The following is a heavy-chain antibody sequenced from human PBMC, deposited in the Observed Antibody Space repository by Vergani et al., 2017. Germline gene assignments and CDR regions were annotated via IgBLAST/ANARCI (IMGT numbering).Heavy chain of an antibody. CDR2: TWYDGNNK. CDR3: ARDLRLLYSRFDP. D-gene: IGHD5-12*01. Sequence: QVQLVESGGGVVQPGRSLRLSCAASGFTFNQSGMHWVRQAPGKGLEWVAVTWYDGNNKQYADSVKGRFTISRDNSKSTMYLQMNSLRDEDTGVYYCARDLRLLYSRFDPWGQGTLVTVSS. J-gene: IGHJ5*02. V-gene: IGHV3-33*01. CDR1: GFTFNQSG.